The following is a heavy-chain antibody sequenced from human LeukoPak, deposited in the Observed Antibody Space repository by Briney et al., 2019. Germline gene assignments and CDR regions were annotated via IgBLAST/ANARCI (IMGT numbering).Heavy chain of an antibody. Sequence: SETLSLTCTVSGGSISSYYWSLIRQPPGKGLEWIGYIYYSGSTNYNPSLKSRVTISVGTSKNQFSLKLSSVTAADTAVYYCARGDVAAGLFDYWGQGTLVTVSS. V-gene: IGHV4-59*01. CDR3: ARGDVAAGLFDY. CDR1: GGSISSYY. D-gene: IGHD6-13*01. CDR2: IYYSGST. J-gene: IGHJ4*02.